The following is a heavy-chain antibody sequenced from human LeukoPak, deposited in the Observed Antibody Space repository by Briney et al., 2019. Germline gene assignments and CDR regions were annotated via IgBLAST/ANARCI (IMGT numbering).Heavy chain of an antibody. V-gene: IGHV4-39*01. D-gene: IGHD3-16*02. CDR1: GGSISSSSYY. Sequence: DPSETLSLTCTVSGGSISSSSYYWGWIRQPPGKGLEWIGSIYYSGNTYHNPSLESRVTISVDTSKNQFSLKLRSVTAADTAVYYCARAAIWGSYRYGLDHWGQGTLVTVSS. J-gene: IGHJ4*02. CDR3: ARAAIWGSYRYGLDH. CDR2: IYYSGNT.